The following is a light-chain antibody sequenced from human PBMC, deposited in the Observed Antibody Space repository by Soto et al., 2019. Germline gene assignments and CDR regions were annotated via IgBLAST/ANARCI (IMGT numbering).Light chain of an antibody. CDR2: EVI. CDR3: SSYTITTALV. J-gene: IGLJ1*01. Sequence: QSALTQPDSVSGSPGQSITISCTAANSDIANYNYVSWYQHHPGKAPKLMIYEVINRPSGVSDRFSGSKSGNTASLTISGLQAEDEAYYYCSSYTITTALVFGSGTKVTVL. CDR1: NSDIANYNY. V-gene: IGLV2-14*01.